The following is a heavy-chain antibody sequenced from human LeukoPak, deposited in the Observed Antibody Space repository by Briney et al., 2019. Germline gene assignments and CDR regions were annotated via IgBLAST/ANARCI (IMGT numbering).Heavy chain of an antibody. CDR3: ARDHVQYSSSWQPPEDYYYYGMDV. CDR1: GGTLSSYA. Sequence: SVKVSCKASGGTLSSYAISWVRQAPGQGLEWMGRIIPIFGIANYAQKFQGRVTITADKSTSTAYMELSSLRSEDTAVYYCARDHVQYSSSWQPPEDYYYYGMDVWGQGTTVTVSS. V-gene: IGHV1-69*04. J-gene: IGHJ6*02. D-gene: IGHD6-13*01. CDR2: IIPIFGIA.